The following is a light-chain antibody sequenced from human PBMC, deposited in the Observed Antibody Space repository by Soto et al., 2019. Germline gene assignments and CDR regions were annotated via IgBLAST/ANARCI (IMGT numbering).Light chain of an antibody. CDR2: GAS. CDR3: QQRDDLYT. CDR1: QSVSGN. V-gene: IGKV3-15*01. Sequence: EIVMTQSPATLSVSPGERATLSCRTSQSVSGNLAWYQQKPGQAPRLHLYGASTRATGIPARFSGSGSGTEFTLTISSLQPEDFAVYFCQQRDDLYTFGQGTKLQIK. J-gene: IGKJ2*01.